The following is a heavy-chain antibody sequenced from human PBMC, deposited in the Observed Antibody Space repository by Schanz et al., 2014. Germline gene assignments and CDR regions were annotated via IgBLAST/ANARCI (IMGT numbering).Heavy chain of an antibody. Sequence: QEEMVQSGAEVKKPGASVKVSCKASGYTFTSYGISWVRQAPGQGLEWMGWISPYNGNTNYAQKLQGRVTMTADTSTSSAYMDLRNLRSDDTAVYYCARAKRVGDMDVWGQGTTVNVSS. V-gene: IGHV1-18*01. CDR1: GYTFTSYG. J-gene: IGHJ6*02. D-gene: IGHD3-10*01. CDR2: ISPYNGNT. CDR3: ARAKRVGDMDV.